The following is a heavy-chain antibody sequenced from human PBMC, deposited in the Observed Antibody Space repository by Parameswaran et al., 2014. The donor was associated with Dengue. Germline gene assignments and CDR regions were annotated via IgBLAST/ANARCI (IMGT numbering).Heavy chain of an antibody. J-gene: IGHJ3*02. V-gene: IGHV5-51*01. CDR2: IYPGDSDT. D-gene: IGHD6-13*01. Sequence: VRQMPGKGLEWMGIIYPGDSDTRYSPSFQGQVTMSADKSIRTAYLQWSSLKASDTAIYYCARPGDSTPDDAFTIWGQGTMVTVSS. CDR3: ARPGDSTPDDAFTI.